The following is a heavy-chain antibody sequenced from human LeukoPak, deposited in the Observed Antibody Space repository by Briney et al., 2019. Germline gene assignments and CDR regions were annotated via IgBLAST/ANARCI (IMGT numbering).Heavy chain of an antibody. CDR3: ARALYAFDI. Sequence: PSETLALTCTVSGGSISSGGYYWSWIRQPPGKGLEWIGYIYYSGSTNYNPSLKSRVTISVDTSKNQFSLKLSSVTAADTAVYYCARALYAFDIWGQGTMVTVSS. CDR1: GGSISSGGYY. J-gene: IGHJ3*02. D-gene: IGHD3-16*02. CDR2: IYYSGST. V-gene: IGHV4-61*08.